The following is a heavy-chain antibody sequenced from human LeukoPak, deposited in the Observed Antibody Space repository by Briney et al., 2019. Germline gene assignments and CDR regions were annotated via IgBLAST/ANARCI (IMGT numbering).Heavy chain of an antibody. Sequence: SVKVSCKASGGTSNSHAINWVRQAPGQGLEWMGRIILKLGTTSLAQNFQDRVTLTADKSTNTAYMELTSLTSDDTDVYYCATTNDGGGYQWGDFFDFWGQGTLVTVSS. CDR3: ATTNDGGGYQWGDFFDF. J-gene: IGHJ4*01. CDR2: IILKLGTT. CDR1: GGTSNSHA. D-gene: IGHD3-16*02. V-gene: IGHV1-69*04.